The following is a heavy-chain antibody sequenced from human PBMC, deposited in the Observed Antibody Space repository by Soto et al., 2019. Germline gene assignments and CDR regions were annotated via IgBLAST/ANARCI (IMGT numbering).Heavy chain of an antibody. J-gene: IGHJ5*02. CDR1: GGSISSYY. D-gene: IGHD3-9*01. CDR2: IYYSGST. V-gene: IGHV4-59*01. CDR3: AREGNDILTGYYNWFDP. Sequence: SETLSLTCTVSGGSISSYYWSWIRQPPGKGLEWIGYIYYSGSTNYNPSLKSRVSISVDTSKNQFSLKLSSVTAADTAVYYCAREGNDILTGYYNWFDPWGQGTLVTVSS.